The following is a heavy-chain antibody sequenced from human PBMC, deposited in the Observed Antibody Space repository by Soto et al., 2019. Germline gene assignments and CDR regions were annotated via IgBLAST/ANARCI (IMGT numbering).Heavy chain of an antibody. CDR3: TTDLDTSGSAPISEY. D-gene: IGHD3-22*01. V-gene: IGHV3-7*03. Sequence: EVQLVESGGGLVQPGGSLRLSCAGSGFTFGSDWMSWVRQAPGKGLEWVANINRGGSERYYVDSVKGRFTISRDNAKNSLYLHMNSLRAEDTAVYYCTTDLDTSGSAPISEYWGEGTLVTVSS. J-gene: IGHJ4*02. CDR1: GFTFGSDW. CDR2: INRGGSER.